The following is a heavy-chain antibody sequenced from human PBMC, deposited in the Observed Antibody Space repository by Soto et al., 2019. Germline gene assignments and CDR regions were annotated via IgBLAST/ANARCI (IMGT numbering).Heavy chain of an antibody. D-gene: IGHD6-19*01. Sequence: PGGSLRRSCAASGFTFSSYAMSWARQAPGKGLEWVSAIRGSGGSTYYADSVKGRFTISRDNSKNTLYLQMNSLRAEDTAVYYYAKDLEQWLVGPLDAFDIWGQGTMVTISS. CDR2: IRGSGGST. J-gene: IGHJ3*02. CDR3: AKDLEQWLVGPLDAFDI. V-gene: IGHV3-23*01. CDR1: GFTFSSYA.